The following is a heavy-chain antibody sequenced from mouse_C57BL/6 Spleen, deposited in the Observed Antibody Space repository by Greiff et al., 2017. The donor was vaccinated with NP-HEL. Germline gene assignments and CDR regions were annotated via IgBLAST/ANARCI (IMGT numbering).Heavy chain of an antibody. J-gene: IGHJ2*01. CDR3: ARHVTTVVAFDY. Sequence: EVKVEESGGGLVKPGGSLKLSCAASGFTFSSYTMSWVRQTPEKRLEWVATISGGGGNTYYPDSVKGRFTISRDNAKNTLYLQMSSLRSEDTALYYCARHVTTVVAFDYWGQGTTLTVSS. D-gene: IGHD1-1*01. CDR1: GFTFSSYT. CDR2: ISGGGGNT. V-gene: IGHV5-9*01.